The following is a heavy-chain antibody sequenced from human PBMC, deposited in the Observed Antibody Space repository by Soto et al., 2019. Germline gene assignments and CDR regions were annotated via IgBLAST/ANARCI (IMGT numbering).Heavy chain of an antibody. Sequence: LSLTCTVSGGSISSGGYYWSWIRQHPEKGLEWIGHIYHSGNTYYNPSLKSRVTISVDTSKNQFSLKLSSVTAADTAVYYCARDASTSWHYLDYWGQGTLVTVSS. CDR1: GGSISSGGYY. V-gene: IGHV4-31*03. D-gene: IGHD6-13*01. CDR3: ARDASTSWHYLDY. J-gene: IGHJ4*02. CDR2: IYHSGNT.